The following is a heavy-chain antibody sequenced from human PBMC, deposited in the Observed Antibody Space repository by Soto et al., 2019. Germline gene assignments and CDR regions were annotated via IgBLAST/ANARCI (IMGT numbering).Heavy chain of an antibody. CDR2: ISNDGSNK. Sequence: QVQLVESGGGVVQPGRSLRLSCAASNFTFSNYGMHWVRQAQGKGLEWVALISNDGSNKYYTDSVKGRFTISRDNSRNTLSLQMNSLRADDTAVYYCAKDGADTGTYYFDYWGQGTLITVSS. CDR1: NFTFSNYG. J-gene: IGHJ4*02. V-gene: IGHV3-30*18. D-gene: IGHD1-26*01. CDR3: AKDGADTGTYYFDY.